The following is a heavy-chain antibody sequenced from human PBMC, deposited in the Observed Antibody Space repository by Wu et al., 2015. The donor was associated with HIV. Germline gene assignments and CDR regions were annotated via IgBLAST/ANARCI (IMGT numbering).Heavy chain of an antibody. Sequence: QVHLVQSGAEVKKPGASVTVSCKASGYTFNAYYMHWIRQAPGQGLEWMGWININTGDSNYARKFRGRLTVTRDTSITTAYMEINRLRSDDTAVYYCAKDPHTVGPLFYYYYYMDVWAKGPRSPSP. D-gene: IGHD4-23*01. J-gene: IGHJ6*03. V-gene: IGHV1-2*02. CDR1: GYTFNAYY. CDR3: AKDPHTVGPLFYYYYYMDV. CDR2: ININTGDS.